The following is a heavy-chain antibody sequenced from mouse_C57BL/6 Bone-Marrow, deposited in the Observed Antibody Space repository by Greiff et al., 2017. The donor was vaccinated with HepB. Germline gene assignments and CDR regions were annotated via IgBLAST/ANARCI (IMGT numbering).Heavy chain of an antibody. V-gene: IGHV5-17*01. CDR2: ISSGSSTI. D-gene: IGHD1-1*01. CDR1: GFTFSDYG. Sequence: EVNLVESGGGLVKPGGSLKLSCAASGFTFSDYGMHWVRQAPEKGLEWVAYISSGSSTIYYADTVKGRFTISRDNAKNTLFLQMTSLRSEDTAMYYCARLTTVVGYFDYWGQGTTLTVSS. J-gene: IGHJ2*01. CDR3: ARLTTVVGYFDY.